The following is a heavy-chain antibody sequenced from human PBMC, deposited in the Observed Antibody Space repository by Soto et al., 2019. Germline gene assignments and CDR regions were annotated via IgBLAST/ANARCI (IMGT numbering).Heavy chain of an antibody. D-gene: IGHD2-21*02. CDR3: ARGGLTVVTPGYYYYYYGMDG. CDR2: INPNSGGT. J-gene: IGHJ6*02. Sequence: GASVKVSCKASGYTFTGYYMHWVRQAPGQGLEWMGWINPNSGGTNYAQKFQGWVTMTRDTSISTAYMELSRLRSDDTAVYYCARGGLTVVTPGYYYYYYGMDGWGQGTTVTVSS. CDR1: GYTFTGYY. V-gene: IGHV1-2*04.